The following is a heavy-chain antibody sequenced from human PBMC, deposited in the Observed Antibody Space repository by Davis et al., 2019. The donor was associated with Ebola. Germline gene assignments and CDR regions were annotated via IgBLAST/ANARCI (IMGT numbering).Heavy chain of an antibody. CDR1: GGSISSSSYY. CDR3: ARGPHYYGMDV. CDR2: INHSGST. Sequence: MPSETLSLTCTVSGGSISSSSYYWGWIRQPPGKGLEWFGEINHSGSTNYNPSLKSRVTISVDTSKNQFSLKLSSVTAADTAVYYCARGPHYYGMDVWGQGTTVTVSS. J-gene: IGHJ6*02. V-gene: IGHV4-39*07.